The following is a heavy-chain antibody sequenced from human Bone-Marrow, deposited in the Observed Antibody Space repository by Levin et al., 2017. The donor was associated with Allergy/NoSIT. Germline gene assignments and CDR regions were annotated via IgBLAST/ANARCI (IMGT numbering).Heavy chain of an antibody. CDR1: GFIFDDYA. V-gene: IGHV3-9*01. CDR3: AKIPHDRHYGSGKYDYSYYGMAV. J-gene: IGHJ6*02. CDR2: ISWNSASI. D-gene: IGHD3-10*01. Sequence: GGSLRLSCAASGFIFDDYAMHWVRHAPGKGLEWISGISWNSASIGYADSVKGRFAISRDNAKNPLYWQMNSLRAEDTALYFCAKIPHDRHYGSGKYDYSYYGMAVWGQGTKVTVSS.